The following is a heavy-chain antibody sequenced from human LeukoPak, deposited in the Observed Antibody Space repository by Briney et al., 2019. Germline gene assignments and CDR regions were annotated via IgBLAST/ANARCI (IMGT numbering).Heavy chain of an antibody. D-gene: IGHD4-23*01. Sequence: HSGGSLRLSCAASAFTFSNYWMSWVRQAPGKGPEWAANIKEDGGEINYLDSVKGRFTISRDNAKNSLYLQMNRLRAEDTAVYYCARDRGYSTFDYWGQGTLATVSS. CDR1: AFTFSNYW. V-gene: IGHV3-7*01. J-gene: IGHJ4*02. CDR3: ARDRGYSTFDY. CDR2: IKEDGGEI.